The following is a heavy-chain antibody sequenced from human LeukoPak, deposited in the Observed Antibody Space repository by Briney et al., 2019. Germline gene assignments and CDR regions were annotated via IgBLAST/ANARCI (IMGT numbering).Heavy chain of an antibody. CDR2: INPSGGST. J-gene: IGHJ6*02. V-gene: IGHV1-46*01. Sequence: ASVKVSCKASGYTFTSYYMHWVRQAPGQGLEWMGIINPSGGSTSYAQKLQGRVTMTTDTSTSTAYMELRSLRSDDTAVYYCARDSAYDFWSGYFRGMDVWGQGTTVTVSS. D-gene: IGHD3-3*01. CDR1: GYTFTSYY. CDR3: ARDSAYDFWSGYFRGMDV.